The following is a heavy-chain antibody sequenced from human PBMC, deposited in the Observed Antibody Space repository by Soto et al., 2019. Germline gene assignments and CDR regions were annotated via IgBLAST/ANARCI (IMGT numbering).Heavy chain of an antibody. CDR3: TTEGDSSGYYLDY. J-gene: IGHJ4*02. CDR1: GFTFSNAW. D-gene: IGHD3-22*01. Sequence: EVQLVESGGGLVKPGGSLRLSCAASGFTFSNAWMSWVRQAPGKGLEWVGRIKSKTDGGTTDYAAPVKGRFTISRDDSKNTLYLQMNSLKTEDTAVYYCTTEGDSSGYYLDYWGQGTLVTVSS. CDR2: IKSKTDGGTT. V-gene: IGHV3-15*01.